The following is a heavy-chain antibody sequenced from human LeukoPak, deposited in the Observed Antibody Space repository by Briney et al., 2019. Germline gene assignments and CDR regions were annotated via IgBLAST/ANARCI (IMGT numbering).Heavy chain of an antibody. D-gene: IGHD3-22*01. CDR3: ARDRYYYDSSGYPPPDY. Sequence: ASVKVSCKASGYTFTSYYMHWVRQAPGQGLEWMGIINPSGGSTSYAQKFQGRVTMTRDTSTSTVYMELSSLRSEDTAVYYCARDRYYYDSSGYPPPDYWGQGTLVTVSS. V-gene: IGHV1-46*01. CDR2: INPSGGST. CDR1: GYTFTSYY. J-gene: IGHJ4*02.